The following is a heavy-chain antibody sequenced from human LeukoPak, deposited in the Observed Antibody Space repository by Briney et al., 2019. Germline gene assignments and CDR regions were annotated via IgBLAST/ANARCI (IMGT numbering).Heavy chain of an antibody. Sequence: ASVKVSCKASGYTFTDYYMHWVRQAPGQGFEWMGWINPNDGDTNYAQKFQGRVTMTRDTSISTAHMEVSRLRSDDTAVYYCAKLDYPNYYYGMDVWGQGTTVTVSS. CDR2: INPNDGDT. CDR3: AKLDYPNYYYGMDV. V-gene: IGHV1-2*02. D-gene: IGHD4-11*01. J-gene: IGHJ6*02. CDR1: GYTFTDYY.